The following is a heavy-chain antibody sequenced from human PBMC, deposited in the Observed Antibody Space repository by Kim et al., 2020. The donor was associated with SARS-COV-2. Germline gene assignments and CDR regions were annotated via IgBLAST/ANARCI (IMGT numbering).Heavy chain of an antibody. V-gene: IGHV4-34*01. J-gene: IGHJ4*02. Sequence: SETLSLTCAVYGGSFSGYYWSWIRQPPGKGLEWIGEINHRGRTNYNPSLKSRVTISVDTSKNQFSLELSSVTAADTAVYYCASGHSSSSNLLHYWGQGTLVTVSS. CDR3: ASGHSSSSNLLHY. D-gene: IGHD6-6*01. CDR1: GGSFSGYY. CDR2: INHRGRT.